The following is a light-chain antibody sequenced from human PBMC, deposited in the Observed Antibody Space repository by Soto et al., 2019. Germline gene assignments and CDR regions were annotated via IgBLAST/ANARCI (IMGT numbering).Light chain of an antibody. V-gene: IGKV1-5*03. J-gene: IGKJ1*01. CDR1: QSIDSW. CDR3: QQYSVYPWT. Sequence: DIQMTQSPASLSASVGDRVTITCRASQSIDSWLAWLQQRPGKAPKLLIYMASNLESGVPSRFRGSRSGTEFTLTISSLQPNDFATYYCQQYSVYPWTFGQGTKVEIK. CDR2: MAS.